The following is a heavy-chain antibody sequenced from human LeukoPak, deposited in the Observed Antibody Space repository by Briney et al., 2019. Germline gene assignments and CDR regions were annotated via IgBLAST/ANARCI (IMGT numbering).Heavy chain of an antibody. V-gene: IGHV3-30*04. Sequence: PGGSLRLSCAASGFTFSSYAMHWVRQAPGKGLEWVAVISYDGSNKYYADSVKGRFTISRDNSKNTLYLQMNSLRAEDTAVYYCAKDRGRDGYNCFDYWGQGTLVTVSS. CDR1: GFTFSSYA. CDR2: ISYDGSNK. J-gene: IGHJ4*02. CDR3: AKDRGRDGYNCFDY. D-gene: IGHD5-24*01.